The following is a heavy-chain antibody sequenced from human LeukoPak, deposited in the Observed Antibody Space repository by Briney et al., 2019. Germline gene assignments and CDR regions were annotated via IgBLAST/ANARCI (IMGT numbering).Heavy chain of an antibody. V-gene: IGHV1-18*01. D-gene: IGHD2-2*01. Sequence: ASVKVSCKASGYTFTSYGISWVRQAPGQGLEWMGWISAHNGNTNYAQKLQGRVTMTTDTSTSTAYMELRSLRSDDTAVYYCARVYCSSTSCYGAFYFDYWGQGTLVTVSS. CDR3: ARVYCSSTSCYGAFYFDY. CDR2: ISAHNGNT. CDR1: GYTFTSYG. J-gene: IGHJ4*02.